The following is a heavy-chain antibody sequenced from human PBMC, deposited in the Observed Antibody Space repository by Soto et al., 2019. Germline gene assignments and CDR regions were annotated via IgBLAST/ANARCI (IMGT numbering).Heavy chain of an antibody. CDR2: TYYRSKWYS. D-gene: IGHD1-1*01. CDR1: GDSVSSTSAA. Sequence: SQTLSLTCAISGDSVSSTSAAWSWIRQSPSRGLEWLGRTYYRSKWYSDYAVSVKSRITINPDTSKNQFSLQLNSVTPEDTAVYYCARVRERFQYTDSFYRFDSWGQGTRVT. J-gene: IGHJ4*02. V-gene: IGHV6-1*01. CDR3: ARVRERFQYTDSFYRFDS.